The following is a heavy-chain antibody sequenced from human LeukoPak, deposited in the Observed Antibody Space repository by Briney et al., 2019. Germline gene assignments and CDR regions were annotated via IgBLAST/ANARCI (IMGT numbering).Heavy chain of an antibody. D-gene: IGHD6-25*01. CDR1: GYSIGSGYY. V-gene: IGHV4-38-2*02. Sequence: SETLSLTCTVSGYSIGSGYYWAWIRQPPGKGLEWIGCVYPSGTYYKSSLTSRVTISMDTSKTQFSLKLTSVTAADSAFYYCAKSSGCGGHVSWGQGTLVTVSS. J-gene: IGHJ5*02. CDR3: AKSSGCGGHVS. CDR2: VYPSGT.